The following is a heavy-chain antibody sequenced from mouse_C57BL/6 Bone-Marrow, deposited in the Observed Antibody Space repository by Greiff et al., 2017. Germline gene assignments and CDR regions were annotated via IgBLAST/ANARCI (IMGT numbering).Heavy chain of an antibody. Sequence: QVHVKQPGTELVKPGASVKLSCKASGYTFTSYWMHWVKQRPGQGLEWIGNINPSNGGTNYNEKFKSKATLTADKSSSTAYMQLSSLTSEDSAVYYCARRDGYYPWFAYWGQGTLVTVAA. CDR3: ARRDGYYPWFAY. D-gene: IGHD2-3*01. CDR1: GYTFTSYW. CDR2: INPSNGGT. J-gene: IGHJ3*01. V-gene: IGHV1-53*01.